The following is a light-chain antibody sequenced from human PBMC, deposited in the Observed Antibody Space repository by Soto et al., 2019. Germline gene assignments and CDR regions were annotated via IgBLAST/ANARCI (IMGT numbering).Light chain of an antibody. V-gene: IGKV1-39*01. CDR2: AAS. Sequence: DIQMTQSPSALSASVGDRVTITCRASQTISTYLNWYQQKPGKAPKLLIYAASTLQSGVLSRFSGSGSGTDFTLTISNLQPEDFATYYCQQSLGIPYTFGQGTRLEIK. CDR1: QTISTY. CDR3: QQSLGIPYT. J-gene: IGKJ2*01.